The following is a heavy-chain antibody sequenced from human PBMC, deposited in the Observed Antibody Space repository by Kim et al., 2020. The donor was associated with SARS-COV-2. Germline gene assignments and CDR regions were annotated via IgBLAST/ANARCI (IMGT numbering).Heavy chain of an antibody. V-gene: IGHV3-9*01. Sequence: GGSLRLSCAASGFTFGDYAMHWVRQAPGKGLEWVSGISRNSGSIGYADSVKGRFTISRDNAKNSLYLQMNSLRAEDTALYYCAIDISQLLYPPQDLVVVVAATRRVAYWGEGTLVTVSS. CDR1: GFTFGDYA. J-gene: IGHJ4*02. CDR2: ISRNSGSI. CDR3: AIDISQLLYPPQDLVVVVAATRRVAY. D-gene: IGHD2-15*01.